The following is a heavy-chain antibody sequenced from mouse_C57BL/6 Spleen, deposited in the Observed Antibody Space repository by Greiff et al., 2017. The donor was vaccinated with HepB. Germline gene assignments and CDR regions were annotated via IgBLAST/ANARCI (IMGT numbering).Heavy chain of an antibody. V-gene: IGHV1-15*01. D-gene: IGHD2-13*01. Sequence: QVQLQQSGAELVRPGASVTLSCKASGYTFTAYEMHWVKQTPVHGLEWIGAIDPETGVTAYNQKFKGKAILTADKSSSTAYMELRSLTSEDSAVYYCTREGDMDYWGQGTSVTVSS. CDR2: IDPETGVT. CDR3: TREGDMDY. CDR1: GYTFTAYE. J-gene: IGHJ4*01.